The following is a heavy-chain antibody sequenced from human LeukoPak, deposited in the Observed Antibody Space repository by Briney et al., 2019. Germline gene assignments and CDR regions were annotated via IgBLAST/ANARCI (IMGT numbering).Heavy chain of an antibody. D-gene: IGHD1-26*01. CDR3: ARALVGAATLSY. CDR1: GYRFTTYR. J-gene: IGHJ4*02. CDR2: IYPGDSDT. V-gene: IGHV5-51*01. Sequence: GESLKIFRKGSGYRFTTYRIAWERQMPGKGLEWMGVIYPGDSDTRSSPSFQGQVTLSADKSISTAYLQWSSLKASDTVSYYCARALVGAATLSYWGQGTLVTVSS.